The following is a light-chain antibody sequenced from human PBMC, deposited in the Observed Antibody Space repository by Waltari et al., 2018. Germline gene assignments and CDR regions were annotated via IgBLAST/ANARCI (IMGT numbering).Light chain of an antibody. CDR1: SGHSSNV. CDR2: VNSDGSH. V-gene: IGLV4-69*01. Sequence: QLVLTQSPSASASLGASVKLTCTLSSGHSSNVIAWHQQQPEKGPGYLMKVNSDGSHSKGDEIPDRFSGSSSGAERYLTVSSLQSEDEADYYGQTGGHGTWVFGGGTKLTVL. CDR3: QTGGHGTWV. J-gene: IGLJ3*02.